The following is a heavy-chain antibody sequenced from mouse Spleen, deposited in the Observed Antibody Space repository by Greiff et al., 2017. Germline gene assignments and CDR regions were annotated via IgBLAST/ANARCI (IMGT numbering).Heavy chain of an antibody. CDR2: IYPRDGST. V-gene: IGHV1-85*01. CDR3: ARDGSSWYFDV. D-gene: IGHD1-1*01. J-gene: IGHJ1*01. Sequence: QVQLQQSGPQLVKPGASVKLSCKASGYTFTSSDINWVKQRPGQGLEWIGWIYPRDGSTKYNEKFQGKATITADTSSNTAYLQLSSLTSEDTAVYYCARDGSSWYFDVWGAGTTVTVSS. CDR1: GYTFTSSD.